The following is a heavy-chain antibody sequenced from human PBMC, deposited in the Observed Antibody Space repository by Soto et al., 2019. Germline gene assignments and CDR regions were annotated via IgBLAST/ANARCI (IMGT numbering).Heavy chain of an antibody. V-gene: IGHV4-59*08. J-gene: IGHJ6*02. CDR3: VRQGLGNLHGPVDV. CDR2: VYSTGGT. D-gene: IGHD1-1*01. CDR1: SGPSSSHN. Sequence: QVQLQQSGPGLVKPSETLSLTCSVSSGPSSSHNWGWIRQPPGRGLEWIGYVYSTGGTSYNPSLTRXTXXSPATSTNHIPLPLTSVTAAAPAAYYCVRQGLGNLHGPVDVWGQGTTVRVAS.